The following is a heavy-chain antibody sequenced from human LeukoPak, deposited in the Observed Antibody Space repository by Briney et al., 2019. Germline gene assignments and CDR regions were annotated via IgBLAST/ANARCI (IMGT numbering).Heavy chain of an antibody. CDR1: GYTFTRYD. J-gene: IGHJ5*02. V-gene: IGHV1-69*13. Sequence: SVKVSCKASGYTFTRYDISWVRQAPGQGLEWMGGIIPIFGTANYAQKFQGRVTITADESTSTAYMELSSLRSEDTAVYYCARRAPNYYDFWSGYVNWFDPWGQGTLVTVSS. D-gene: IGHD3-3*01. CDR3: ARRAPNYYDFWSGYVNWFDP. CDR2: IIPIFGTA.